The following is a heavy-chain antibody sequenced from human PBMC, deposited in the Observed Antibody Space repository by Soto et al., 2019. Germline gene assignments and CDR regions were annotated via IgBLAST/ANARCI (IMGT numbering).Heavy chain of an antibody. V-gene: IGHV4-39*01. CDR1: GGSISSSSYY. D-gene: IGHD6-6*01. CDR3: ARPGYSSSKDPSFYYYYMDV. J-gene: IGHJ6*03. Sequence: QLQLQESGPGLVKPSETLSLTCTVSGGSISSSSYYWGWIRQPPGKGLEWIGGIYYSGSTYYNPSLNSRVTISVDTSKNQFSLKLSSVTAADTAVYYCARPGYSSSKDPSFYYYYMDVWGKGTTVTVSS. CDR2: IYYSGST.